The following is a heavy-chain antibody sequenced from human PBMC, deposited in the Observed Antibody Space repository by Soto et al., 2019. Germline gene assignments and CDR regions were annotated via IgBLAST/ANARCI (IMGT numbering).Heavy chain of an antibody. CDR2: ISGGGDAS. J-gene: IGHJ1*01. CDR3: ARGIQPSIVDSYGVAY. Sequence: GSLIVSCTASGFTFSSYAMDWVRQAPGKGLEWLSAISGGGDASHYADSVKGRFTISRDNSKNTLFLQMSSLRAEDTAVYYCARGIQPSIVDSYGVAYWGQGSLVIVSS. D-gene: IGHD1-26*01. CDR1: GFTFSSYA. V-gene: IGHV3-23*01.